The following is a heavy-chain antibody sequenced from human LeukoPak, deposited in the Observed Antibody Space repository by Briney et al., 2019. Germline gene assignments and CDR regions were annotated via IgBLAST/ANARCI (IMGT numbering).Heavy chain of an antibody. D-gene: IGHD6-6*01. V-gene: IGHV3-23*01. CDR2: INGSSVST. Sequence: GGSLRLSCADSGFTFSSYAMSWVRQAPGKGLEWVSGINGSSVSTYYSDSVKGRFTISRDNSKNTLYLRMNSLRAEDTAVYYCAKGPYSNSYYFDSWGQGTLVTVSS. CDR1: GFTFSSYA. CDR3: AKGPYSNSYYFDS. J-gene: IGHJ4*02.